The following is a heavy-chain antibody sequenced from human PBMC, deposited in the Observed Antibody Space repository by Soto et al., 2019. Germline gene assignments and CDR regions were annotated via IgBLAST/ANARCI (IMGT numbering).Heavy chain of an antibody. Sequence: PGGSLRLSCAASGFTFSSYAMNWVRQAPGKGLEWVSVISGSGGSTYYADSVKGRFTISRGSSKNTLYLQMNSLRAEDTAVYYCARDFQPYCSSSSCSENWFDPWGQGTLVTVSS. CDR3: ARDFQPYCSSSSCSENWFDP. D-gene: IGHD2-2*01. J-gene: IGHJ5*02. CDR1: GFTFSSYA. CDR2: ISGSGGST. V-gene: IGHV3-23*01.